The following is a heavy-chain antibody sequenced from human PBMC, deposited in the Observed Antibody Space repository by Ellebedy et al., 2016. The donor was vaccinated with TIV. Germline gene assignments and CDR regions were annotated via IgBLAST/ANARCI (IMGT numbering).Heavy chain of an antibody. V-gene: IGHV4-59*01. CDR3: ARAGFSYNSGWWDY. CDR2: NYNSGST. D-gene: IGHD6-19*01. J-gene: IGHJ4*02. CDR1: GGSISSYY. Sequence: MPSETLSLTCTVSGGSISSYYWTWIRQPPGKGLEWIGYNYNSGSTNYNPSLKSRVTISVDTSKNQFSLKLNSVTPADTAVYYCARAGFSYNSGWWDYWGQGILVTVSS.